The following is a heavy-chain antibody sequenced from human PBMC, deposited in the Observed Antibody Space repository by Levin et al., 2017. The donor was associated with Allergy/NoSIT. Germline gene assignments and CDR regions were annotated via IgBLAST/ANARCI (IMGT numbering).Heavy chain of an antibody. D-gene: IGHD6-13*01. CDR3: AKGGLQLGYSFDS. J-gene: IGHJ4*02. CDR2: ISTDSEYI. V-gene: IGHV3-23*01. Sequence: LSLTCAASGFTFSSSAMSWVRQAPGKGLEWVSAISTDSEYIFYADSVKGRVTISRDNSRNRPYLQMSSLRVEDTAVYYCAKGGLQLGYSFDSWGQGALVTVSS. CDR1: GFTFSSSA.